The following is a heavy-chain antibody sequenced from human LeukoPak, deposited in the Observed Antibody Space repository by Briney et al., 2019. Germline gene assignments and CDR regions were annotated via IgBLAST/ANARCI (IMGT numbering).Heavy chain of an antibody. CDR2: IKQDGSEQ. J-gene: IGHJ4*02. D-gene: IGHD3-3*01. CDR3: ARVSRSGYYGEY. V-gene: IGHV3-7*01. CDR1: GFTFTRYW. Sequence: PGGSLRLSCAASGFTFTRYWMVWVRQAPGKGLEWVANIKQDGSEQYHVDSVRGRFTMSRDNTKNIVFLQMDSLRVEDTAVYYCARVSRSGYYGEYWGQGTTVTVSS.